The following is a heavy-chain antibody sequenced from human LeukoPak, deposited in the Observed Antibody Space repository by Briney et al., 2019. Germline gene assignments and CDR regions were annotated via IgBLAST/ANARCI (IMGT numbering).Heavy chain of an antibody. Sequence: GRSLRLSCTASGFTFGNYAVTWVRQAPGKGLEWVGFIRSKPYGGTAGYAASVQGRFTISRDDSKTIAYLEMNSLKTEDTAVYYCAIEVWFRADSWGQGTLVTVSS. CDR1: GFTFGNYA. D-gene: IGHD3-10*01. CDR2: IRSKPYGGTA. V-gene: IGHV3-49*04. J-gene: IGHJ4*02. CDR3: AIEVWFRADS.